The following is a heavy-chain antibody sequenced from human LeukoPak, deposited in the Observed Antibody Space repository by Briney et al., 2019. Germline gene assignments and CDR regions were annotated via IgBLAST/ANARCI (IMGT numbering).Heavy chain of an antibody. V-gene: IGHV5-51*01. CDR3: ARQPRYATGWYLDF. CDR1: GYSFTSYW. J-gene: IGHJ4*02. CDR2: IYPDDSDT. D-gene: IGHD2-8*02. Sequence: GESLKISCKGSGYSFTSYWIGWVRQMPGKGLEWMGFIYPDDSDTRYSPSFQGQVTISADKSITTAYLQWSSLKASDSAMYYCARQPRYATGWYLDFWGQGTLVTVSS.